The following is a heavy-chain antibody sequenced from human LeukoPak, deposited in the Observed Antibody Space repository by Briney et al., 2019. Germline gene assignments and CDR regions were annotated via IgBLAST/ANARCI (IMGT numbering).Heavy chain of an antibody. CDR2: SRNKANRYTT. CDR1: GFTLSAHY. Sequence: GGSLRLSCAASGFTLSAHYMDWVRQAPGKGLEWVGRSRNKANRYTTEYAAFVKGRFTVSRDDSENSLYLQMNSLQTEDTAMYYCGRGLGSWEAFDMWGQGTMVTVSS. V-gene: IGHV3-72*01. CDR3: GRGLGSWEAFDM. D-gene: IGHD3-10*01. J-gene: IGHJ3*02.